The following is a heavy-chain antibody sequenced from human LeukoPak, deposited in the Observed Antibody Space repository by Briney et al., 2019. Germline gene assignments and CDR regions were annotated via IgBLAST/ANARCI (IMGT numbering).Heavy chain of an antibody. CDR2: IKYGGSQT. D-gene: IGHD2-8*01. V-gene: IGHV3-7*01. J-gene: IGHJ4*02. CDR1: GFTFSSYW. CDR3: ARLKDDVTKFGY. Sequence: PGGSLRLSCVGSGFTFSSYWMSWVRQAPGKGLAWVATIKYGGSQTYYVDSVKGRFTISRDDAKNSLFLQMSSLRVEDTAVYYCARLKDDVTKFGYWGQGTLVTVSS.